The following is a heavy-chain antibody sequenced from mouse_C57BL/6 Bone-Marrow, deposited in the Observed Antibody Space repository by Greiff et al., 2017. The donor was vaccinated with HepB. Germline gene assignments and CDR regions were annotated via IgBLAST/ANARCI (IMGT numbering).Heavy chain of an antibody. V-gene: IGHV1-19*01. D-gene: IGHD4-1*01. J-gene: IGHJ2*01. CDR1: GYTFTDYY. CDR3: ARGGELGRGYFDY. Sequence: VQLQQSGPVLVKPGASVKMSCKASGYTFTDYYMNWVKQSHGKSLEWIGVINPYNGGTSYNQKFKGKATLTVDKSSSTAYMELNSLTSEDSAVYYCARGGELGRGYFDYWGQGTTLTVSS. CDR2: INPYNGGT.